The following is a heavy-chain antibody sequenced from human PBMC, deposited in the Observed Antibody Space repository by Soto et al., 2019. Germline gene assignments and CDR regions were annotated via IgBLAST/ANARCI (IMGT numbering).Heavy chain of an antibody. CDR1: GFTFSSYG. D-gene: IGHD2-2*01. CDR2: IWYDGSNK. CDR3: ARGLGDIVVVPAAHPWPVDY. Sequence: QVQLAESGGGVVQPGRSLRLSCAASGFTFSSYGMHWVRQAPGKGLEWVAVIWYDGSNKYYADSVKGRFTISRDNSKNTLYLQMNSLRAEDTAVYYCARGLGDIVVVPAAHPWPVDYWGQGTLVTVSS. J-gene: IGHJ4*02. V-gene: IGHV3-33*01.